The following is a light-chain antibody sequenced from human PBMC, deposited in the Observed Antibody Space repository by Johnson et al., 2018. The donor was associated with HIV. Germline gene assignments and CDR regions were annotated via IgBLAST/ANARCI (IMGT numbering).Light chain of an antibody. J-gene: IGLJ1*01. CDR1: SSNIGNNY. CDR3: GTWDSSLSAGEYV. CDR2: DNN. V-gene: IGLV1-51*01. Sequence: QPVLTQPPSVSAAPGQKVTISCSGSSSNIGNNYVSWYQQLPGTAPKLLIYDNNKRPSGIPDRFSGSKSGTSATLDITGIQTGDEADYYCGTWDSSLSAGEYVFGTGTKVTVL.